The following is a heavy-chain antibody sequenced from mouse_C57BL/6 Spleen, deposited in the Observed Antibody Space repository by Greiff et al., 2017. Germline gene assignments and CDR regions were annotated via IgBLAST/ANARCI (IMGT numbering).Heavy chain of an antibody. J-gene: IGHJ2*01. CDR1: GYTFTSYT. CDR2: INPSSGYT. CDR3: TRSYDGYYFDY. Sequence: QVQLQQSGAELARPGASVKMSCKASGYTFTSYTMHWVKQRPGQGLEWIGYINPSSGYTKYNQKFKDKATLTADKSSSTAYMQLSSLTSEDSAVYYCTRSYDGYYFDYGGQGTTRTVSS. D-gene: IGHD2-3*01. V-gene: IGHV1-4*01.